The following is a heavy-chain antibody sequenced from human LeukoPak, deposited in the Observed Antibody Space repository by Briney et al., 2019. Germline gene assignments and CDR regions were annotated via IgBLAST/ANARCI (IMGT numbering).Heavy chain of an antibody. D-gene: IGHD3-22*01. CDR2: ISSSGSTI. J-gene: IGHJ4*02. V-gene: IGHV3-11*01. Sequence: PGGSLRLSCAASGFTFSDYYMSWIRQAPGKGLEWVSYISSSGSTIYYADSVKGRFTISRDNAKNSLYLQINSLRAEDTAVYYCGYYDSSGYYDNDYWGQGTLVTVSS. CDR3: GYYDSSGYYDNDY. CDR1: GFTFSDYY.